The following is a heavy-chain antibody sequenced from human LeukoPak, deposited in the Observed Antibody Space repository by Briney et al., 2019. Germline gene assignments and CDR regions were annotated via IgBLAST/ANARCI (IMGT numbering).Heavy chain of an antibody. CDR2: IRPMTGDT. CDR3: GRGVQSFDP. CDR1: GYTFTSYY. J-gene: IGHJ5*02. V-gene: IGHV1-2*02. Sequence: ASVKISCNASGYTFTSYYMHWVRQAPGQGLEWLGYIRPMTGDTNYAQKFQDRVTFSMDTSTATAYIELRSLRSDDTAFYYCGRGVQSFDPWGQGTLVTVSS.